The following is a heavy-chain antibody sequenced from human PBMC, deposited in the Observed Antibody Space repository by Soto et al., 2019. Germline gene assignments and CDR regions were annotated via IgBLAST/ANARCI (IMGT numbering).Heavy chain of an antibody. Sequence: GGSLRLSCAASGFTFSSYAMSWVRQAPGKGLEWVSAISGSGGSTYYADSVKGRFTISRDNSKNTLYLQMNSLRAEDTAVYYCAKVAVAGLSSDYYGMDVWGQGTTVTV. J-gene: IGHJ6*02. V-gene: IGHV3-23*01. D-gene: IGHD6-19*01. CDR3: AKVAVAGLSSDYYGMDV. CDR2: ISGSGGST. CDR1: GFTFSSYA.